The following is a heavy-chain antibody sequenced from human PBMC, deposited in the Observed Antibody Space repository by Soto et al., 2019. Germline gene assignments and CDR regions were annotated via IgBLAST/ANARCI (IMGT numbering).Heavy chain of an antibody. D-gene: IGHD6-19*01. J-gene: IGHJ4*02. CDR1: GGSINSGDYY. CDR3: ARDQGGGWSNIDY. Sequence: SETLSLTCTVSGGSINSGDYYWSWIRQPPGKGLEWIGYISYSGTTNYNPSLKSRVTISVDTSKNQFSLKLSSVTAADTAVYYCARDQGGGWSNIDYWGQGTLVTVS. CDR2: ISYSGTT. V-gene: IGHV4-61*08.